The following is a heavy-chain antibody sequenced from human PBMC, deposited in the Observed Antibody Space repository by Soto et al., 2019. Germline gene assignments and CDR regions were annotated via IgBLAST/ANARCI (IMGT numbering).Heavy chain of an antibody. CDR2: IRWGSGSI. V-gene: IGHV3-9*01. D-gene: IGHD5-18*01. Sequence: SLILSCTASGFTFDGYSMHWFRQAPGKGLEWVSGIRWGSGSIGYAYSGNGRFPISRDNANNSLYLQMNSLRAEDTALYYCAKEDRYGRNYYSCGTDGWGQGTTVTVSS. J-gene: IGHJ6*02. CDR3: AKEDRYGRNYYSCGTDG. CDR1: GFTFDGYS.